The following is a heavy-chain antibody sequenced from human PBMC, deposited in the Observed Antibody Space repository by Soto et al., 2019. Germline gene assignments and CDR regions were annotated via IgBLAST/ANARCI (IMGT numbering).Heavy chain of an antibody. J-gene: IGHJ5*02. Sequence: PSETLSLTCTVSGGSISSSNYYWGWIRRPPGKGLEWIGSIYYSGSTYYNPSLKSRVTISVDTSKNQFSLKLGSVTAADTAVYYCGTQEVGGSYVYTFDPWGQGTLVTVS. D-gene: IGHD1-26*01. CDR1: GGSISSSNYY. CDR3: GTQEVGGSYVYTFDP. V-gene: IGHV4-39*01. CDR2: IYYSGST.